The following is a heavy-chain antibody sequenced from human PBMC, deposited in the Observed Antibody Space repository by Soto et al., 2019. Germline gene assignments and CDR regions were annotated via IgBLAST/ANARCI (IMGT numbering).Heavy chain of an antibody. D-gene: IGHD6-19*01. CDR3: ARLERGWLVRYYYGMDV. V-gene: IGHV4-39*01. CDR2: IYYSGST. J-gene: IGHJ6*02. CDR1: GGSISSSSYY. Sequence: PSETLSLTCTVSGGSISSSSYYWGWIRQPPGKGLEWIGSIYYSGSTYYNPSLKSRVTISVDTSKNQFSLKLSSVTAADTAVYYCARLERGWLVRYYYGMDVWGQGTTVTVS.